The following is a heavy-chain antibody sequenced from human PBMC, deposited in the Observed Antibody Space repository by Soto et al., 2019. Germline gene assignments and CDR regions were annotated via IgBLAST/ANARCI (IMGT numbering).Heavy chain of an antibody. CDR1: GYTFTSYY. V-gene: IGHV1-46*01. Sequence: QVQLVQSGAEVKKPGASVKVSCKASGYTFTSYYMHWVRQAPGQGLEWMGIINPTSSTSYAQKFQGRGTMTRDTSTSTVYMELISLRSEDTAVYYCARVYCSGGSCYGIDYWGQGTLVTVSS. D-gene: IGHD2-15*01. CDR2: INPTSST. CDR3: ARVYCSGGSCYGIDY. J-gene: IGHJ4*02.